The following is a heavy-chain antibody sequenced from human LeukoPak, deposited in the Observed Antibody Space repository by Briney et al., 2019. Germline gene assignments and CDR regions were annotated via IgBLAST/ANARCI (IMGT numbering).Heavy chain of an antibody. CDR2: ISGSGVST. CDR1: GFTFSSYA. CDR3: AKDCSSTSCPTSDY. J-gene: IGHJ4*02. Sequence: GGSLRLSCAASGFTFSSYAVSWVRQAPGKGLEWVSAISGSGVSTYYADSVKGRFTISRDNSKNTLYLQMNSLRAEDTAVYYCAKDCSSTSCPTSDYWGQGTLVTVSS. V-gene: IGHV3-23*01. D-gene: IGHD2-2*01.